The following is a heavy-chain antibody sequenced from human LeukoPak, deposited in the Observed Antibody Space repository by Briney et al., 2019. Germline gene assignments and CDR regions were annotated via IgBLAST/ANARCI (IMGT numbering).Heavy chain of an antibody. CDR2: ISSASTYI. D-gene: IGHD5-12*01. V-gene: IGHV3-21*04. CDR3: AKGVDIVATIFSGNWFDP. J-gene: IGHJ5*02. CDR1: GFTFSSYS. Sequence: GESLRLSCAASGFTFSSYSMNWVRQAPGKGLEWVSSISSASTYIYYADSVKGRFTISRDNSKNTLYLQMNSLRAEDTAVYYCAKGVDIVATIFSGNWFDPWGQGTLVTVSS.